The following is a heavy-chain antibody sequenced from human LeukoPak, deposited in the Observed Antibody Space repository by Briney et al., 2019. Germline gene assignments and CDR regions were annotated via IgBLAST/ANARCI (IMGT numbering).Heavy chain of an antibody. Sequence: SQTLSLTCTVSGGSISSGSYYWSWIRQPAGKGLEWIGRIYTSGSTNYNPSLKSRVTISVDTFKNQFSLKLSSVTAADTAVYYCARERGVVVLDYWGQGTLVTVSS. CDR1: GGSISSGSYY. J-gene: IGHJ4*02. CDR2: IYTSGST. V-gene: IGHV4-61*02. CDR3: ARERGVVVLDY. D-gene: IGHD2-15*01.